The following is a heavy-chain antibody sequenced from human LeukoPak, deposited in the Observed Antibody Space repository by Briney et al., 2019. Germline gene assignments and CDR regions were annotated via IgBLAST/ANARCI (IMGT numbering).Heavy chain of an antibody. CDR1: GGSISNYY. Sequence: SETLSLTCTVAGGSISNYYWSWIRQPPGKGLEWIGYIYYSGGTNYNPSLKSRVTISVDTSKNQFSLKLSSVTAADTAVYYCARVRHSGYDLWGQGTLVTVSS. D-gene: IGHD5-12*01. J-gene: IGHJ4*02. V-gene: IGHV4-59*01. CDR3: ARVRHSGYDL. CDR2: IYYSGGT.